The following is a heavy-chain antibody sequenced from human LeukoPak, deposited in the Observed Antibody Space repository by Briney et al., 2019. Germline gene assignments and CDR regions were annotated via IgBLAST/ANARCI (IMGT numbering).Heavy chain of an antibody. J-gene: IGHJ5*01. CDR1: GYTFTTYG. CDR3: AKDGAVAGTWFDS. D-gene: IGHD6-19*01. Sequence: ASVKVSCKASGYTFTTYGISWVRQAPGQGLEWMGWISAYNGNTNYAQKLQGRVTMTTDTSTSTAYMELRSLRFDDTAVYYCAKDGAVAGTWFDSWGQGTLVTVSS. CDR2: ISAYNGNT. V-gene: IGHV1-18*01.